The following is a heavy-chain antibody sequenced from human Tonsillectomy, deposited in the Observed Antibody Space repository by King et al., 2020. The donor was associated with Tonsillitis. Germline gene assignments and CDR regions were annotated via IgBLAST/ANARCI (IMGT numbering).Heavy chain of an antibody. V-gene: IGHV3-23*04. CDR2: ISGSGGTI. J-gene: IGHJ6*02. Sequence: VQLVESGGGLVQPGGSLRLSCAASGFSFGSYAMSWVRQASGKGLEWVSGISGSGGTIYFADSVKGRFTISRDTSKNTLYLQMNSLRGEDTGVSYCAKDSGNNYYDMDVWGQGTTVTVSS. CDR3: AKDSGNNYYDMDV. CDR1: GFSFGSYA.